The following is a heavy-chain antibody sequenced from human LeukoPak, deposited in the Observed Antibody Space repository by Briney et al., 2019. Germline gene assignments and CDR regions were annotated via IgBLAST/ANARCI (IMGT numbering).Heavy chain of an antibody. V-gene: IGHV4-34*01. CDR3: ARGRRAYCSHGVCYTGYFYYYYMDV. Sequence: PSETLSLNCAVNGETFSGYYWTRILHPPGQGLDLIGEINHFGSTNYNPSLKSRVSISVDASKNQFSLKVHSVTAADTAVYFCARGRRAYCSHGVCYTGYFYYYYMDVWDTGATVTVSS. J-gene: IGHJ6*03. CDR2: INHFGST. CDR1: GETFSGYY. D-gene: IGHD2-8*01.